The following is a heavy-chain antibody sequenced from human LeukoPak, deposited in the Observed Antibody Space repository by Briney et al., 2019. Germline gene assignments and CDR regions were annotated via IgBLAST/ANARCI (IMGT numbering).Heavy chain of an antibody. CDR1: GLTFSSYA. CDR2: ISGNGGGT. J-gene: IGHJ4*02. V-gene: IGHV3-23*01. CDR3: ARDHGDI. Sequence: GGSLRLSCAASGLTFSSYAMSWVRQAPGKGLEWVSGISGNGGGTYYADSVKGRFTISRDNSKNTLYLQMNSLRVEDTAVYFCARDHGDIWGQGTLVTVSS. D-gene: IGHD2-15*01.